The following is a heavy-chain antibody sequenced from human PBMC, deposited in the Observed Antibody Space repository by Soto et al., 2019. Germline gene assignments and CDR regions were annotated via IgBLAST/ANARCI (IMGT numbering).Heavy chain of an antibody. CDR3: PREVQVDTPAFVY. CDR2: ISPMFGAA. Sequence: QVQLVQSGAEMKKPGSSVKVSCQSSGGTFNTYAMNWVRQAPGQGPEWMGDISPMFGAANYAPKFQGRVTLTADQSTGTSYKKPSRLTSEHTALYSCPREVQVDTPAFVYTGQGTIVTVSS. J-gene: IGHJ4*02. V-gene: IGHV1-69*19. CDR1: GGTFNTYA. D-gene: IGHD3-9*01.